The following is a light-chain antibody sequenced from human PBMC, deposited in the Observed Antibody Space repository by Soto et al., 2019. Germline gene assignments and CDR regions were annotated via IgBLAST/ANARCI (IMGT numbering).Light chain of an antibody. V-gene: IGKV1-5*01. CDR1: QSISSG. CDR3: QQYNSYPWT. CDR2: DAS. J-gene: IGKJ1*01. Sequence: DIQMTQSPSTLSASVGDRVTITCRASQSISSGLAWYQQKPGKAPKLLIYDASSLESGVPSRFSGSGSGTEFTLTISSLQPDDFATYYCQQYNSYPWTFGQWTKVEIK.